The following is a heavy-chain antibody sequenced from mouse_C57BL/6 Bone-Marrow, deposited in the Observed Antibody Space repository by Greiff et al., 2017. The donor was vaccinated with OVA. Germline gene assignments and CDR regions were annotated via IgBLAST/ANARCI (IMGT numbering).Heavy chain of an antibody. Sequence: VQLQQSGTVLARPGASVKMSCKTSGYTFTSYWMHWVKQRPGQGLEWIGAIYPGNSDTSYNQKFKGKAKLTAVTSASTAYMELSSLTNEDSAVYYCTRSRNYYGSSLYWYFDVWGTGTTVTVSS. CDR2: IYPGNSDT. J-gene: IGHJ1*03. V-gene: IGHV1-5*01. CDR1: GYTFTSYW. CDR3: TRSRNYYGSSLYWYFDV. D-gene: IGHD1-1*01.